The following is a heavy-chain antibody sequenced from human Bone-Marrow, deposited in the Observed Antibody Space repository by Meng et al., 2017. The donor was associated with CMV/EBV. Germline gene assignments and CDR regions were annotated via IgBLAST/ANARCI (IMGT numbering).Heavy chain of an antibody. Sequence: ASVKVSCKASGYTFTSFDINWVRQAPGQGLEWMGWMNPNSGNTGYAQKFQGRVTMTRSTSTSTAYMELSGLRSGDTAVYYCARDYFESSGSSSFAYYGMDVWVQGPTVPVSS. J-gene: IGHJ6*02. CDR1: GYTFTSFD. CDR2: MNPNSGNT. V-gene: IGHV1-8*01. D-gene: IGHD3-22*01. CDR3: ARDYFESSGSSSFAYYGMDV.